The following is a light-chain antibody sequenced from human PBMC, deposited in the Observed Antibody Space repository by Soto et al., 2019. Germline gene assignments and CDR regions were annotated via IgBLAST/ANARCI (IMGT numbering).Light chain of an antibody. CDR1: QSVSSSY. CDR3: QYYGHSPPVT. J-gene: IGKJ4*01. CDR2: GAS. Sequence: EIVLTQSPGTLSLSQGERATLSCGAIQSVSSSYLTWYQQKGGQAPRLLIYGASSRATGTPDRFSGSGSGADFTLTISRLEPEDFVVYYCQYYGHSPPVTFGGGTKVDIK. V-gene: IGKV3-20*01.